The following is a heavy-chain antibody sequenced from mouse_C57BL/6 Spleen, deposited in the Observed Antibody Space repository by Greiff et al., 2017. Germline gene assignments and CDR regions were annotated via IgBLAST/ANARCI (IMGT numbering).Heavy chain of an antibody. J-gene: IGHJ3*01. CDR1: GFTFSSYT. V-gene: IGHV5-9*01. CDR3: ARQQPGTGTFAY. Sequence: EVQLVESGGGLVKPGGSLKLSCAASGFTFSSYTMSWVRQTPEKRLEWVATISGGGGNTYYPDRVKGRLTISRDNAKNTLYLQVSSLRSADTALYYCARQQPGTGTFAYWGQGTLVTVSA. CDR2: ISGGGGNT. D-gene: IGHD4-1*01.